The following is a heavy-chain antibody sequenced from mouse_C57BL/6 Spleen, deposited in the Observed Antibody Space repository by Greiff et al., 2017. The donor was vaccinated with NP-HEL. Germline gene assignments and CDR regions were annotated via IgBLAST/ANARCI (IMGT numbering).Heavy chain of an antibody. D-gene: IGHD1-1*01. Sequence: EVKLVESGGGLVKPGGSLKLSCAASGFTFSDYGMHWVRQAPEKGLEWVAYISSGSSTIYYADTVKGRFTISRDNAKNTLFLQMTSLRSEDTAMYYCANSYYYGSSYGYFDVWGTGTTVTVSS. V-gene: IGHV5-17*01. CDR3: ANSYYYGSSYGYFDV. CDR1: GFTFSDYG. J-gene: IGHJ1*03. CDR2: ISSGSSTI.